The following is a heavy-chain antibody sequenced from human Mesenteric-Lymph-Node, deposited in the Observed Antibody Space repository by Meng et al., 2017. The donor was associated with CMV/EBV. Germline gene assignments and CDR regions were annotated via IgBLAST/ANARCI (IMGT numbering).Heavy chain of an antibody. D-gene: IGHD2-8*01. CDR2: TYYRSKWYN. CDR3: ASRMLDY. CDR1: GDSVSGNGAA. V-gene: IGHV6-1*01. J-gene: IGHJ4*02. Sequence: LTCAISGDSVSGNGAAWNWIRQYPSRGLEWLGRTYYRSKWYNEYAESVKSRITISPDTSKNQFSLQLNSVTPEDTAVYYCASRMLDYWGQGTLVTVSS.